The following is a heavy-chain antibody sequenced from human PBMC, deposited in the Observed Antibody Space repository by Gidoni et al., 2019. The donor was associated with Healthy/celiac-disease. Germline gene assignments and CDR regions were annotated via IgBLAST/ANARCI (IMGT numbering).Heavy chain of an antibody. CDR1: GFTFSSYE. Sequence: EVQLVESGGGLVQPGGSLRLSCAASGFTFSSYEMNWVRQAPGKGLEWVSYISSSGSTIYYADSVKGRFTISRDNAKNSLYLQMNSLRAEDTAVYYCAREQIQPSIQPYYYYGMDVWGQGTTVTVSS. D-gene: IGHD5-18*01. CDR3: AREQIQPSIQPYYYYGMDV. V-gene: IGHV3-48*03. J-gene: IGHJ6*02. CDR2: ISSSGSTI.